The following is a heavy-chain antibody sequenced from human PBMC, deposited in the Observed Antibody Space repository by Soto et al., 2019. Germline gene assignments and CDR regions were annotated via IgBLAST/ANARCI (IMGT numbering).Heavy chain of an antibody. V-gene: IGHV3-48*03. J-gene: IGHJ4*02. D-gene: IGHD1-26*01. Sequence: PGGSLRLSCEASGFTFSSYEMNWVRQAPGKGLEWVSYITGSGNTIYYADSVKGRFTISRDNAKNSMYLQMNSLRAEDTAVYYCARGGSYFDYWGQGTLVTVSS. CDR2: ITGSGNTI. CDR3: ARGGSYFDY. CDR1: GFTFSSYE.